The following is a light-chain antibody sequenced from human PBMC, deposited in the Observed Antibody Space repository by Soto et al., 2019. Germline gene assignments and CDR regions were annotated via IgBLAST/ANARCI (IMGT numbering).Light chain of an antibody. Sequence: QSALTQPRSVSGSPGQSVTISYSGTSSDIGTYKYVSWYQHHPGKAPKLIISGVTKRPSGVPDRFSGSKSGNTASLTISGLQAEDEADYYCSSYAGSYTWIFGGGTKVTVL. J-gene: IGLJ2*01. CDR1: SSDIGTYKY. V-gene: IGLV2-11*01. CDR2: GVT. CDR3: SSYAGSYTWI.